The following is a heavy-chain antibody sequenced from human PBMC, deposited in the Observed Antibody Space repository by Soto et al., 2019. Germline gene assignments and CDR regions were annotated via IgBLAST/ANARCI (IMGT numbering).Heavy chain of an antibody. CDR2: ISAYNGNT. CDR1: GYTFTSYG. J-gene: IGHJ4*02. D-gene: IGHD1-26*01. V-gene: IGHV1-18*04. CDR3: ARHWDSRVGATEICFDY. Sequence: QVQLVQSGAEVKKPGASVKVSCKASGYTFTSYGISWVRQAPGQGLEWMGWISAYNGNTNYAQKLQGRVTMTTDTSTSRAYMELRSLRSDDPAVYYCARHWDSRVGATEICFDYWGQGTLVTVSS.